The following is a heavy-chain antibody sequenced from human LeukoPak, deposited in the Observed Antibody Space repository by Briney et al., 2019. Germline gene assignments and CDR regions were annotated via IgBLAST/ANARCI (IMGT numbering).Heavy chain of an antibody. Sequence: GGSLRLSCAASGFTFSSYSMNWVRQAPGKGLEWVSSISSSSSYTYYADSVKGRFTISRDNAKNSLYLQMNSLRAEDTAVYYCARDPALLWFGEEYYYYGMDVWGQGTTVTVSS. D-gene: IGHD3-10*01. CDR1: GFTFSSYS. V-gene: IGHV3-21*01. CDR2: ISSSSSYT. J-gene: IGHJ6*02. CDR3: ARDPALLWFGEEYYYYGMDV.